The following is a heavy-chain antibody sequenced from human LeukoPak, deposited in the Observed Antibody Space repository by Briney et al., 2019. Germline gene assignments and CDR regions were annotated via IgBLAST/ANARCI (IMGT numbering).Heavy chain of an antibody. Sequence: GGSLRLSCAVSGFSVTNNYMSWVRQAPGKGLEWVSVFYVGGATYYADSVKGRFTISRDNSENTLYLQMKSLYYCARGDGYNFFDYRGQGTLVTVSS. V-gene: IGHV3-53*01. CDR2: FYVGGAT. CDR3: FFDY. CDR1: GFSVTNNY. D-gene: IGHD5-24*01. J-gene: IGHJ4*02.